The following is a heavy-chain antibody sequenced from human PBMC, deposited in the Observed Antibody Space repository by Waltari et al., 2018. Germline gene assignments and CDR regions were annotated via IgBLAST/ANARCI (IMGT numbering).Heavy chain of an antibody. V-gene: IGHV1-69*01. D-gene: IGHD6-13*01. J-gene: IGHJ5*02. CDR3: ARGEAAAGLNWFDP. Sequence: QVQLVQSGAEVKKPGSSVKVSFTASGDTFINYAFTWEREGRGQGITWVRQAPGQGLEWRGGIFPMFGTANYAQKFQGRVTITADESTSTAYMELSSLRSEDTAVYYCARGEAAAGLNWFDPWGQGTLVTVSS. CDR2: IFPMFGTA. CDR1: GDTFINYA.